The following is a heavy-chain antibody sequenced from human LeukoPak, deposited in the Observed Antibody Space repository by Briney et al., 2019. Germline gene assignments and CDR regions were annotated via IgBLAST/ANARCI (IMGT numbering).Heavy chain of an antibody. J-gene: IGHJ5*02. V-gene: IGHV3-23*01. CDR2: ISGSGGST. Sequence: GGSLRLSCAASGFTFSSYAMSWVRQPPGKGLEEVLAISGSGGSTYYADSVKGRFTISGDNSKNTLYLQMNSLRAEDTAVYYCAKEMTTVTTGWFDPWGQGTLVTVSS. D-gene: IGHD4-17*01. CDR1: GFTFSSYA. CDR3: AKEMTTVTTGWFDP.